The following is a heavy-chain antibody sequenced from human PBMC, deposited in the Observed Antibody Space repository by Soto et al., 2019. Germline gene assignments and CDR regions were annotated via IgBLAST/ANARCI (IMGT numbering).Heavy chain of an antibody. V-gene: IGHV3-30*18. D-gene: IGHD3-3*01. J-gene: IGHJ3*02. Sequence: QVQLVESGGGVVQPGRSLRLSCTVSGFPYRTYGMNWVRQAPGKGLEWVAGISIDGSNQYYADSVQGRFAISRDNSKNMLYLQMNSLRVEDTAVYHCAKEEWTTGVVNPAPNFDIWGQGTMVTVSS. CDR2: ISIDGSNQ. CDR1: GFPYRTYG. CDR3: AKEEWTTGVVNPAPNFDI.